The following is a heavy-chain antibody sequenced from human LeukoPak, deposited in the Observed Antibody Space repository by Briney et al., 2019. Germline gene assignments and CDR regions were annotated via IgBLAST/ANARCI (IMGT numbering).Heavy chain of an antibody. Sequence: GGSLRLSCTASGFTFSDYYMSWIRQAPGKGLEWVSYISSSGSTIYYADSVKGRFTISRDNAKNSLYLQMNSLRAEDTAVYYCARGSLRYFDPHNGWGQGTLVTVSS. D-gene: IGHD3-9*01. V-gene: IGHV3-11*04. CDR2: ISSSGSTI. J-gene: IGHJ4*02. CDR3: ARGSLRYFDPHNG. CDR1: GFTFSDYY.